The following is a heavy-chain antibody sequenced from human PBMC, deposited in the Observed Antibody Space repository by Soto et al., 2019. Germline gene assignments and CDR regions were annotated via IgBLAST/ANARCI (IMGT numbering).Heavy chain of an antibody. CDR1: GYTFTSYD. V-gene: IGHV1-8*01. Sequence: QVQLVQSGAEVKKPGASVKVSCKASGYTFTSYDINWVRQATGQGLEWMGWMNPNSGNTGYAQKXXXXXXXXXXXXXXXXXXXXXXXXXXXXXXXXXXXXXXXXXXXXXXDYWGQGTLVTVSS. CDR3: XXXXXXXXXXXXXDY. J-gene: IGHJ4*02. CDR2: MNPNSGNT.